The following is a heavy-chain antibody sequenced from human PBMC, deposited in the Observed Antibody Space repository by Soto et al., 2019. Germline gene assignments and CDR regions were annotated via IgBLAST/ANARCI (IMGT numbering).Heavy chain of an antibody. V-gene: IGHV2-5*01. CDR3: AHRLGYDFWSVHYFDY. D-gene: IGHD3-3*01. CDR1: GFSLSTSGVG. CDR2: IYWNDDK. Sequence: QITLKESGPPLVNPTQTLTLTCTFSGFSLSTSGVGGGWIRQPPGKALEWLTLIYWNDDKRYSPSLKSRLTITKDTSKNQVVLTMTNMEPVDTATYYCAHRLGYDFWSVHYFDYWGQGTLVTVSS. J-gene: IGHJ4*02.